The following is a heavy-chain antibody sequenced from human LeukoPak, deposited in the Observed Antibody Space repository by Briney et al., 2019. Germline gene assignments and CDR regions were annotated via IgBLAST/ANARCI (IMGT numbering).Heavy chain of an antibody. D-gene: IGHD5-18*01. V-gene: IGHV1-18*01. CDR3: ARVSCGYNCHYAMDV. CDR2: VSAHSGNT. CDR1: GYTFASYG. Sequence: ASVKVSCKASGYTFASYGISWLRQAPGQGLEGVGWVSAHSGNTKYAERVQGRASMTADTSTSTAYMELRSLRSDDTALYYCARVSCGYNCHYAMDVWGQGTTVTVSS. J-gene: IGHJ6*02.